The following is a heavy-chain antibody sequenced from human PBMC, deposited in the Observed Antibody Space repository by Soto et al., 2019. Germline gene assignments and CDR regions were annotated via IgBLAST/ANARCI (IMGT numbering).Heavy chain of an antibody. V-gene: IGHV4-34*01. CDR1: GGSFSGYY. J-gene: IGHJ6*02. CDR3: ARDYYGSGSYYVYYYYGMDV. CDR2: INHSGST. Sequence: PSETLSLTCAVYGGSFSGYYWSWIRQPPGKGLEWIGEINHSGSTNYNPSLKSRVTISVDTSKNQFSLKLSSVTAADTAVYYCARDYYGSGSYYVYYYYGMDVWGQGTTVT. D-gene: IGHD3-10*01.